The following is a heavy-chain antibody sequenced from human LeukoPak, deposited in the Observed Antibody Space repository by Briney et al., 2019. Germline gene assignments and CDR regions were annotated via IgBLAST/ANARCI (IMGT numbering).Heavy chain of an antibody. CDR1: GFSFSPYW. CDR2: INPDGSGT. J-gene: IGHJ4*02. CDR3: ARLFGGVTTFDY. D-gene: IGHD4-17*01. V-gene: IGHV3-7*01. Sequence: PGGSLRLSCAASGFSFSPYWMSWVRQGPGKGLDWVASINPDGSGTSYVDSVKGRFTISRDNAQNSLYLQMNGLSAEDTAVYYCARLFGGVTTFDYWGQGTLVTVSS.